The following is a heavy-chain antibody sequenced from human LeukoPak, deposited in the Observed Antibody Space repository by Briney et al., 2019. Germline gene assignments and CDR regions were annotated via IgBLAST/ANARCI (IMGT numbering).Heavy chain of an antibody. CDR3: ARGLVPGFLDY. CDR2: INSDESIT. CDR1: GFTFSSSW. J-gene: IGHJ4*02. V-gene: IGHV3-74*01. D-gene: IGHD4-11*01. Sequence: GGSLRLSCAASGFTFSSSWMYWVRHAPGKGLVWVSRINSDESITTYADSVKGRFTISRDNAKNTLYLQMNSLTAEVTAVYYCARGLVPGFLDYWGQGTPVTVSS.